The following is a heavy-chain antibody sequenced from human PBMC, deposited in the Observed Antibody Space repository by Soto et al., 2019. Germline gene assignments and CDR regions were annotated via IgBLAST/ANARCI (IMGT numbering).Heavy chain of an antibody. CDR2: IIPIFGTA. Sequence: CKECRGRLSSYSSGWVRQANGQGLEWMGGIIPIFGTANYAQKFQGRVTITADESTSTAYMELSSLRSEDTAVYYCARAPQGPLLEWRPLNGMAFRVQRTTVLGSS. CDR1: RGRLSSYS. V-gene: IGHV1-69*01. D-gene: IGHD3-3*01. CDR3: ARAPQGPLLEWRPLNGMAF. J-gene: IGHJ6*02.